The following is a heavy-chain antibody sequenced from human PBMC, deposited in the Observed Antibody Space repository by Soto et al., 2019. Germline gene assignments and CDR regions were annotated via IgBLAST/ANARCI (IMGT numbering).Heavy chain of an antibody. D-gene: IGHD3-3*01. V-gene: IGHV3-30*18. CDR2: ISYNAKHK. Sequence: GGSLRLSSAASGFTFSTYGMHWVRQAPGNGLEWVAVISYNAKHKYYADSLKGRFSISRDNSKNTLYLQMNSLRAEDTAVYYCAKGAVQDLWSRYYTLCDYWGQGSLVTVAS. CDR1: GFTFSTYG. CDR3: AKGAVQDLWSRYYTLCDY. J-gene: IGHJ4*02.